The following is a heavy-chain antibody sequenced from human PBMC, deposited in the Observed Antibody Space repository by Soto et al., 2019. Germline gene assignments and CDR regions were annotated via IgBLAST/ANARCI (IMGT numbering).Heavy chain of an antibody. CDR3: ARERPDAAMLDP. CDR2: IYHSGST. J-gene: IGHJ5*02. D-gene: IGHD2-2*01. CDR1: GGSISSGDYY. V-gene: IGHV4-30-4*01. Sequence: SETLSLTCTVSGGSISSGDYYWSWIRQPPGKGLEWIGYIYHSGSTYYNPSLKSRVTISVDTSKNQFSLKLSSVTAADTAVYYCARERPDAAMLDPWGQGTLVTVSS.